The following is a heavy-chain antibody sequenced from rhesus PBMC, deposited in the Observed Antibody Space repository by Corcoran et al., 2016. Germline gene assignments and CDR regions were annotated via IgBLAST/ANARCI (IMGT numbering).Heavy chain of an antibody. CDR3: AREGYSNYVDFDY. V-gene: IGHV1S2*01. CDR2: INPYNGNT. Sequence: QVQLVQSGAEVKKPGSSVKVSCKASGYTFTDYYMHWVRQAPRQGLEWIGWINPYNGNTNYAQEFQGRVTMTRGTSTSTAYMELSSLRSEDTAVYYCAREGYSNYVDFDYWGQGVLVTVSS. J-gene: IGHJ4*01. CDR1: GYTFTDYY. D-gene: IGHD4-23*01.